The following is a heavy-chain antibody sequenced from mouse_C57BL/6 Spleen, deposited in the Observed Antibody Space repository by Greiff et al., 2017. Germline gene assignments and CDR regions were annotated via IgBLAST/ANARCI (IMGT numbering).Heavy chain of an antibody. J-gene: IGHJ4*01. CDR3: ATSPLTTVVAEYYAMDY. V-gene: IGHV14-2*01. Sequence: VQLQQSGAELVKPGASVKLSCTASGFNIKDYYMHWVKQRTEQGLEWIGRIDPEGGGTKYAQKFQGKATITADTSSNTAYLQLSSLTSEDTGVYYCATSPLTTVVAEYYAMDYWGQGTSVTVSS. CDR1: GFNIKDYY. D-gene: IGHD1-1*01. CDR2: IDPEGGGT.